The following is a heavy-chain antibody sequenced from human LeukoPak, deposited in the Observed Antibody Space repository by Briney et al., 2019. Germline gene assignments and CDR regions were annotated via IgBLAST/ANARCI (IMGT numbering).Heavy chain of an antibody. CDR2: INPNSGGT. D-gene: IGHD5-24*01. Sequence: GASVKVSCKASGYTFTDYYLHWVRQAPGQGLEWMGWINPNSGGTNYAQTFQGRVTMTRDTSITTAYLELSRLRSDDTAVYYCARIGYNPYFDYWGQGTLVTASS. CDR1: GYTFTDYY. J-gene: IGHJ4*02. CDR3: ARIGYNPYFDY. V-gene: IGHV1-2*02.